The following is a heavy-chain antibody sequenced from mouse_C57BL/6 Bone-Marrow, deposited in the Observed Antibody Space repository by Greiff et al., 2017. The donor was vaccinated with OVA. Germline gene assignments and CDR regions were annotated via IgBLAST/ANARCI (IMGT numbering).Heavy chain of an antibody. V-gene: IGHV7-1*01. CDR1: GFTFSDFY. J-gene: IGHJ2*01. CDR3: ARDAWGDFDY. CDR2: SRNKANDYTT. Sequence: EVNLVESGGGLVQSGRSLRLSCATSGFTFSDFYMEWVRQAPGKGLEWIAASRNKANDYTTEYSASVKGRFIVSRDTSQSILYLQMNALRAEDTAIYYCARDAWGDFDYWGQGTTLTVSS.